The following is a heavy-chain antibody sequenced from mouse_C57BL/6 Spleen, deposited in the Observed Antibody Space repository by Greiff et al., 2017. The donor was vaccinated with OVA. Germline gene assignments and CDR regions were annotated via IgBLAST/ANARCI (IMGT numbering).Heavy chain of an antibody. D-gene: IGHD1-1*01. Sequence: EVQLVESEGGLVQPGRSMKLSCTASGFTFSDYYMAWVRQVPEKGLEWVANINYDGSSTYYLDSLKSRFIISRDNAKNILYLQMSSLKSEDTATYYCAREGTTVAGSYWYFDVWGTGTTVTVSS. J-gene: IGHJ1*03. V-gene: IGHV5-16*01. CDR3: AREGTTVAGSYWYFDV. CDR1: GFTFSDYY. CDR2: INYDGSST.